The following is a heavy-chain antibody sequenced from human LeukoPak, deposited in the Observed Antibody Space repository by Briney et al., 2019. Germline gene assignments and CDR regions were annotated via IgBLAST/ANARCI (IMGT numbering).Heavy chain of an antibody. CDR2: VGSAANT. D-gene: IGHD1-26*01. J-gene: IGHJ6*02. CDR3: ARDSSGGSYLDV. V-gene: IGHV3-23*01. CDR1: GFTFRTYD. Sequence: GPSLRLSCAAYGFTFRTYDMSWVRQTPGKGLEWVSVVGSAANTYYADSVKGRFTISRDNSKNTVYLQMNSLRVEDTAVYYCARDSSGGSYLDVWGQGATVTVSS.